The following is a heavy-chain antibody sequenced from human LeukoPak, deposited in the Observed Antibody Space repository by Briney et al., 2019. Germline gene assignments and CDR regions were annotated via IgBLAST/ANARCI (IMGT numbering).Heavy chain of an antibody. CDR2: IYSGGST. CDR3: ASETTRITMVRGVFDY. D-gene: IGHD3-10*01. V-gene: IGHV3-66*01. Sequence: GGSLRLSCAASGFTVSSNYMSWVRQAPGKGLEWVSVIYSGGSTYYADSVKGRFTISRDNAKNSLYLQMNSLRAEDTAVYYCASETTRITMVRGVFDYWGQGTLVTVSS. J-gene: IGHJ4*02. CDR1: GFTVSSNY.